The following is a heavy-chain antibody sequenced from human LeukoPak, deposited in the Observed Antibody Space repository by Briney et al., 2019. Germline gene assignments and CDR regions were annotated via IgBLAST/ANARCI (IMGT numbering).Heavy chain of an antibody. D-gene: IGHD3-3*01. J-gene: IGHJ5*02. CDR3: ARGQRLYDFWSGYYTYSDYNWFDP. V-gene: IGHV4-34*01. Sequence: PSETLSLTCAVYGGSFSGYYWSWIRQPPGKGLEWIGAINHSGSTNYNPSLKSRVTISVDTSKNQFSLKLSSVTAADTAVYYCARGQRLYDFWSGYYTYSDYNWFDPWGQGTLVTVSS. CDR1: GGSFSGYY. CDR2: INHSGST.